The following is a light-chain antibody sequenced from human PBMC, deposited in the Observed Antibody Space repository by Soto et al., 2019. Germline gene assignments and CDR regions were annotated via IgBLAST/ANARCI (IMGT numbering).Light chain of an antibody. CDR1: QSFNSY. CDR3: QQYSDWPLT. CDR2: GAS. Sequence: EIVMTQSPATLSVSPGERATLSCRASQSFNSYLAWYQQKPGQAPRLLIYGASTRATGIPARFSGSGSGTEFTLTISSLQSEDFAVYFCQQYSDWPLTFGQGTRLEIK. J-gene: IGKJ5*01. V-gene: IGKV3-15*01.